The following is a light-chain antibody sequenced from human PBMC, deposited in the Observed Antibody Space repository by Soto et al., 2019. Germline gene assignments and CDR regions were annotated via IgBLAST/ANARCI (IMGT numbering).Light chain of an antibody. CDR1: QSNRVW. CDR2: KAS. V-gene: IGKV1-5*03. CDR3: QQYNSYSPWT. J-gene: IGKJ1*01. Sequence: DIQMTQSPSTLSASVGDRVTITCRASQSNRVWLAWYQQKPGKAPNLLIYKASSLESGVPSRFSGSGSGTEFTLTISSLQPDDFATYYCQQYNSYSPWTFGQGTKVEIK.